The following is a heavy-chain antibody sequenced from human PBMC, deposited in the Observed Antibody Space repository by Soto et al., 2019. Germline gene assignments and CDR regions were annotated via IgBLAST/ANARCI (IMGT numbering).Heavy chain of an antibody. CDR2: ISYDGSNK. V-gene: IGHV3-30-3*01. CDR3: ARDKGYCTNGVCYVFRY. Sequence: GGSLRLSCAASGFTFSSYAMHWVRQAPGKGLEWVAVISYDGSNKYYADSVKGRFTISRDNSKNTLYLQMNSLRAEDTAVYYCARDKGYCTNGVCYVFRYWGQGTLVTVSS. J-gene: IGHJ4*02. D-gene: IGHD2-8*01. CDR1: GFTFSSYA.